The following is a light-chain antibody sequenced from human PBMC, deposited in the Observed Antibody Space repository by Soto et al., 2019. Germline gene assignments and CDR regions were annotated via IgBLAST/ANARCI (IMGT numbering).Light chain of an antibody. CDR1: SRGVGAYSY. J-gene: IGLJ1*01. V-gene: IGLV2-14*01. CDR2: DVS. CDR3: ISYTSSRTYV. Sequence: QSVLAQPASVAGSSGHSITLSSTGPSRGVGAYSYVPWYQQHPGKAPQLIIYDVSDRPSGISNRVSVANSDNTASLTISGLQAEDEAEYYCISYTSSRTYVFGTGRKVIGL.